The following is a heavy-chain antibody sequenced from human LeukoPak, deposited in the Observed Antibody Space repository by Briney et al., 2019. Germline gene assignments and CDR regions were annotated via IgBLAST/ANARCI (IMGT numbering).Heavy chain of an antibody. J-gene: IGHJ6*02. V-gene: IGHV1-18*01. D-gene: IGHD1-26*01. CDR3: ARASGSYPPYYYYGMDV. CDR2: ISAYNGNT. Sequence: ASVKVSCKASGYTFTSYDISWVRQAPGQGLEWMGWISAYNGNTNYAQKLQGRVTMTTDASTSTAYMELRSLRSDDTAVYYCARASGSYPPYYYYGMDVWGQGTTVIVSS. CDR1: GYTFTSYD.